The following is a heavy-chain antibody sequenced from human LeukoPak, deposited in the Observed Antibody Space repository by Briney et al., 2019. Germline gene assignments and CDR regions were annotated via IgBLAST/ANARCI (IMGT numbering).Heavy chain of an antibody. CDR2: TYYTSNSYN. J-gene: IGHJ5*02. Sequence: SRTLSLTFAISGDSVSIISAGWRWVRQSAGRGLEWLGSTYYTSNSYNDYALSLKSRITITPYPTTTQFSLQLNSVTPEDTAVYYCVRGGSIGSSNWFDPWGQGTLVTVSS. D-gene: IGHD1-1*01. CDR1: GDSVSIISAG. CDR3: VRGGSIGSSNWFDP. V-gene: IGHV6-1*01.